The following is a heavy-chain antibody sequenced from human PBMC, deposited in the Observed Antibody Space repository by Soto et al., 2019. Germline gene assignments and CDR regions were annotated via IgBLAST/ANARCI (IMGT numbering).Heavy chain of an antibody. CDR3: AKGSPNVLRYFDPPAALDY. V-gene: IGHV3-30*18. D-gene: IGHD3-9*01. Sequence: AGGAPRHSRGASGFTLSSYGMHWGRPAPGKGLGWGAVISYDGSNKYYADSVKGRFTISRGNSKNTLYLQMNSLRAEDTAVYYCAKGSPNVLRYFDPPAALDYWGQGTLVTLSS. J-gene: IGHJ4*02. CDR2: ISYDGSNK. CDR1: GFTLSSYG.